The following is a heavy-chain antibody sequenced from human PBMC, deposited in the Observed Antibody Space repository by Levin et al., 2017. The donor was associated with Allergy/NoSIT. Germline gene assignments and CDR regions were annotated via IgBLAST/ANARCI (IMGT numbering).Heavy chain of an antibody. V-gene: IGHV3-23*01. Sequence: GGSLRLSCAVSGFSISEYAMAWVRQAPGKGLEWISEITGGGFNTYYGDSVKGRFTVSKDDSKDMLYLDLSSLRVEDTAVYYCAKKQGGTSGFSFDVWGQGTMVTVSS. CDR1: GFSISEYA. J-gene: IGHJ3*01. CDR2: ITGGGFNT. D-gene: IGHD1/OR15-1a*01. CDR3: AKKQGGTSGFSFDV.